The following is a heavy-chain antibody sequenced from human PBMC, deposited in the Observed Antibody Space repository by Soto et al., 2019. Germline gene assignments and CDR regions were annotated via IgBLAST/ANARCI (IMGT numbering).Heavy chain of an antibody. Sequence: PGESLKISCKGSGYSFTSYWIGWVRQMPGKGLEWMGIIYPGDSDTRYSPSFQGLVTISADKSVSTAYLQWSSLKASDTAMYYCARRGEAARPGHYYYYYGMDVSGQGTTVTVSS. V-gene: IGHV5-51*01. D-gene: IGHD6-6*01. J-gene: IGHJ6*02. CDR1: GYSFTSYW. CDR2: IYPGDSDT. CDR3: ARRGEAARPGHYYYYYGMDV.